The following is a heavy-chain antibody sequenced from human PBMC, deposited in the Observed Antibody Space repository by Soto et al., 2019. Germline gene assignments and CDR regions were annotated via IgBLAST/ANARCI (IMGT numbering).Heavy chain of an antibody. J-gene: IGHJ4*02. CDR1: GGAISNGNHY. V-gene: IGHV4-30-4*08. CDR2: IYNSSRT. CDR3: ARYPGYCGGGYCYGGAFDY. Sequence: QVQLQESGPGLVKPSQTLSLTCTVSGGAISNGNHYWSWSRQRTGKVVEVIGYIYNSSRTNYNTSLTNRIKRPVETSKNQFTLRVSSGTAAVTAVYSCARYPGYCGGGYCYGGAFDYWGQGTPVTVSS. D-gene: IGHD2-15*01.